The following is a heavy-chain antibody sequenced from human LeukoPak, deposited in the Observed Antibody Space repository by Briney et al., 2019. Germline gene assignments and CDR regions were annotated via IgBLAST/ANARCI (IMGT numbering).Heavy chain of an antibody. CDR1: GYTFTSFY. D-gene: IGHD3-10*01. J-gene: IGHJ5*02. V-gene: IGHV1-46*01. Sequence: ASVKVCCKASGYTFTSFYMHWVRQAPGQGLEWMGIINPSGGSTSYAQKFQGRVTMTRDTSTSTVYMELSSLRSEDTAVYYCARGTYITMVRGVIHWFDPWGQGTLVTVSS. CDR3: ARGTYITMVRGVIHWFDP. CDR2: INPSGGST.